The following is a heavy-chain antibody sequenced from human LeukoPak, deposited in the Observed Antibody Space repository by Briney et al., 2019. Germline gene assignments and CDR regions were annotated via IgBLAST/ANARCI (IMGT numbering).Heavy chain of an antibody. J-gene: IGHJ4*02. CDR2: ISWNSGSI. D-gene: IGHD6-19*01. V-gene: IGHV3-9*01. CDR1: GFPFVVFA. Sequence: GGSLRPSCAAPGFPFVVFAINWVRQPPGKGLEWVSGISWNSGSIGYADSVKGRFTISRDNAKNSLYLQMNSLRAEDTALYYCAKGPRGWYEVYFDYWGQGTLVTVSS. CDR3: AKGPRGWYEVYFDY.